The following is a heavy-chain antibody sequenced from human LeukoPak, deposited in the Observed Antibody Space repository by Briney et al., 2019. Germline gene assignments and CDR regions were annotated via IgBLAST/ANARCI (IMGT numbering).Heavy chain of an antibody. CDR3: AGDRWRGAPDYFDC. V-gene: IGHV3-30*03. J-gene: IGHJ4*02. CDR1: GFSLTHDA. Sequence: GGSLRLSCAASGFSLTHDAIHWVRQAPGKGLEWVAVVSKDTVTKFYRDSVKGRFTVSTHSSKNTVYLQMTGLRSEDTAVYYCAGDRWRGAPDYFDCWGQGTLVTVSS. CDR2: VSKDTVTK. D-gene: IGHD1-26*01.